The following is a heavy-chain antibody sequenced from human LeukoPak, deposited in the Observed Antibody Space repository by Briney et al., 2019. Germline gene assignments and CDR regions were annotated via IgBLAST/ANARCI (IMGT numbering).Heavy chain of an antibody. CDR3: ARAAYNWN. D-gene: IGHD1-20*01. V-gene: IGHV3-11*01. CDR1: GFTLRHYV. CDR2: IDPSGTTL. J-gene: IGHJ4*02. Sequence: PGGSLRLSCAASGFTLRHYVMSWVRQAPGKGLEWVSYIDPSGTTLYYADSVKGRFIISRDNGKNSLYLQLRSLKDEDTAVYFCARAAYNWNWGQGTLVIVSS.